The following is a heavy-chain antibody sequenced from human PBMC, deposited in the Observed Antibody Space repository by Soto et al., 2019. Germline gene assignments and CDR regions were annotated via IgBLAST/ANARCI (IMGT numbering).Heavy chain of an antibody. Sequence: GGSLRFSCAASGFTFDDYAMHWVRQAPGKGLEWVSGISWNSGSIGYADSVKGRFTISRDNAKNSLYLQMNSLRAEDTALYYCAKDSRPYYSSSWYGDYWGQGTLVTVSS. CDR2: ISWNSGSI. D-gene: IGHD6-13*01. J-gene: IGHJ4*02. CDR1: GFTFDDYA. CDR3: AKDSRPYYSSSWYGDY. V-gene: IGHV3-9*01.